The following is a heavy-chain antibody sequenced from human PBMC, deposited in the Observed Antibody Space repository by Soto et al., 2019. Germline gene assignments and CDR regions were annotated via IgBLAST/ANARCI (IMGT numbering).Heavy chain of an antibody. CDR1: GFTFSSYA. CDR3: EKAFTCSDINHLDY. J-gene: IGHJ4*02. V-gene: IGHV3-23*01. CDR2: ISGSGVIT. Sequence: EVQLLESGGGLVQPGGSLRLSCAASGFTFSSYAMSWVRQAPGRGLEWVSAISGSGVITYYTDSVKARFTISRDDSKNTLYLQMDSLRDEDTALDHCEKAFTCSDINHLDYWGPGTQVTVSS. D-gene: IGHD2-15*01.